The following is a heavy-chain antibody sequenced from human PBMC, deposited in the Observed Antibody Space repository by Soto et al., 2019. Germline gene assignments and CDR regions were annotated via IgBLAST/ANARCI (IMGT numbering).Heavy chain of an antibody. V-gene: IGHV3-30-3*01. J-gene: IGHJ4*02. CDR1: GFTFSSYA. Sequence: QVQLVESGGGVVQPGRSLRLSCAASGFTFSSYAMHWVRQAPGKGLEWVAVISYDGSNKYYADSVKGRFTISRDNSKNSLYLQMNRLRADDTAVYYCARDPMGRYYGSGSYYFDYWGQGTLVTVSS. CDR3: ARDPMGRYYGSGSYYFDY. D-gene: IGHD3-10*01. CDR2: ISYDGSNK.